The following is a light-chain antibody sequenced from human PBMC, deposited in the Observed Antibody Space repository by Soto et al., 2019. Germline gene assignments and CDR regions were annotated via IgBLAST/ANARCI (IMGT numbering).Light chain of an antibody. CDR3: SAWDDSLTGVI. CDR1: DSNIGNNA. Sequence: QSVLTQPPSASGTPGPRVTISCSGSDSNIGNNAVAWYQQLPGAAPKLLIFRDNKRPSGVPDRFSGSKSDTSAALAISGLQSDDEADYFCSAWDDSLTGVIFGGGTKLTVL. J-gene: IGLJ2*01. V-gene: IGLV1-44*01. CDR2: RDN.